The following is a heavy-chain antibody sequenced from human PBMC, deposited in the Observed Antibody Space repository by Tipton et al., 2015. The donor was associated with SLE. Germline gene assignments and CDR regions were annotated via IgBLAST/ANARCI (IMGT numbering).Heavy chain of an antibody. D-gene: IGHD6-19*01. CDR1: GFTFSDYY. Sequence: GSLRLSCAASGFTFSDYYMSWIRQAPGKGLEWVSYISSSSSYTNYADSVKGRFTISRDNAKNSLYLQMNSLRAEDTAVYYCARDRMGYSSGWYLAGNYYYMDVWGKGTTVTVSS. V-gene: IGHV3-11*06. CDR2: ISSSSSYT. CDR3: ARDRMGYSSGWYLAGNYYYMDV. J-gene: IGHJ6*03.